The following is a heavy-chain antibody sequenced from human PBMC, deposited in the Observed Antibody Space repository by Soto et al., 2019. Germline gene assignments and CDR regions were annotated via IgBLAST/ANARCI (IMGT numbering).Heavy chain of an antibody. CDR2: ISGGGTT. J-gene: IGHJ4*02. V-gene: IGHV3-23*01. D-gene: IGHD6-25*01. CDR3: AKARKYSSDLIDY. Sequence: GGSLRLSCAASGFTFNNYAMSWVRQAPGKGLEWVSGISGGGTTYYADSVKGRFTISRDSSKNTLYLQMSSLRAEDTAVYYCAKARKYSSDLIDYWGQGTLVTVSS. CDR1: GFTFNNYA.